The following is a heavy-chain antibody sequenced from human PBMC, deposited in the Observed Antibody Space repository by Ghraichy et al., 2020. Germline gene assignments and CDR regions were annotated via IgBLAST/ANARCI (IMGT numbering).Heavy chain of an antibody. Sequence: SETLSLTCTVSGGSIISSSYYWGWIRQPPGMGLEWIGSISHSGSTYYSPSLKSRVTISVDTSNNQLSLRLTSVTAADTAIYYCTRYPYSSSSGSGRRSFDSWGQRTLVTVSS. D-gene: IGHD6-6*01. CDR2: ISHSGST. J-gene: IGHJ4*02. V-gene: IGHV4-39*01. CDR3: TRYPYSSSSGSGRRSFDS. CDR1: GGSIISSSYY.